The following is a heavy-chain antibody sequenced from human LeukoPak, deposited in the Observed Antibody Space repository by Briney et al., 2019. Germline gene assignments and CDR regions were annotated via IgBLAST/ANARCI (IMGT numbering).Heavy chain of an antibody. CDR1: GLTFRSYS. V-gene: IGHV3-48*04. CDR3: ARDLGGYDSDY. J-gene: IGHJ4*02. CDR2: ISSSSSTI. D-gene: IGHD5-12*01. Sequence: GSLRLSCAASGLTFRSYSMNWVRQAQGKGLEWVSYISSSSSTIYYADSVKGRFTISRDNAKNSLYLQMNSLRAEDTAVYYCARDLGGYDSDYWGQGTLVTVSS.